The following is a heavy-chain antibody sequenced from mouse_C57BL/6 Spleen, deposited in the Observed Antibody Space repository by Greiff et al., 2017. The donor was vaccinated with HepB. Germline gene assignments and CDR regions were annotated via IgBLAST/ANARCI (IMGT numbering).Heavy chain of an antibody. CDR2: ISSGSSTI. D-gene: IGHD2-4*01. CDR3: ARPYDYDVGYYAMDY. J-gene: IGHJ4*01. V-gene: IGHV5-17*01. Sequence: VESGGGLVKPGGSLKLSCAASGFTFSDYGMHWVRQAPEKGLEWVAYISSGSSTIYYADTVKGRFTISRDNAKNTLFLQMTSLRSEDTAMYYCARPYDYDVGYYAMDYWGQGTSVTVSS. CDR1: GFTFSDYG.